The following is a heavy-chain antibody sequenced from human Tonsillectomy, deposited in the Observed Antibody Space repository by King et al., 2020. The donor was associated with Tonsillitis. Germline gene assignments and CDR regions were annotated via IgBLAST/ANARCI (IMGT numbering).Heavy chain of an antibody. CDR1: GFTFSSYA. J-gene: IGHJ5*02. D-gene: IGHD3-3*01. V-gene: IGHV3-23*04. CDR2: ILGSGGST. Sequence: VQLVESGGGLVQPGGSLRLSCAASGFTFSSYAMCWVCQAPGKRLDVVSAILGSGGSTYYADSVKGRFTISRDKSKNTLYLQMNSLRAEDTAVYYCAKDRRIFQNWFDPWGQGTLVTVSS. CDR3: AKDRRIFQNWFDP.